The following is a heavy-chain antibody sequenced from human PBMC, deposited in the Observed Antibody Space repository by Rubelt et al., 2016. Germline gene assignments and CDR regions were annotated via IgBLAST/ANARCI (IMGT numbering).Heavy chain of an antibody. CDR1: GYTFTTYG. V-gene: IGHV1-18*01. Sequence: QVQLVQSGAEVKKPGASVKVSCKASGYTFTTYGINWVRQAPGQGLEWMGWISAYNGNTNHAQKLQGRGTMTTDTSTGSAYMELRSLRSDDTAVYYCAREAYSGRYPLIDYWGQGTLVTVSS. CDR3: AREAYSGRYPLIDY. J-gene: IGHJ4*02. D-gene: IGHD1-26*01. CDR2: ISAYNGNT.